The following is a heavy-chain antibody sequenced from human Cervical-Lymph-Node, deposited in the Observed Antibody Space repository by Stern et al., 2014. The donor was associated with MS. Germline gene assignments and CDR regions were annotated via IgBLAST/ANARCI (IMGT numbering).Heavy chain of an antibody. CDR1: GGTFSSYA. Sequence: QVQLVQSGAEVKKPGSSVKVSCKASGGTFSSYAISWVRQAPGQGPEWVGGIIPIFGSANHAHQFQGRVTLTPDESPTTAYMEKRSLRSEDTAVDYCASNSYDSSAPMNWGQGTLVTVSS. D-gene: IGHD3-22*01. J-gene: IGHJ4*02. CDR2: IIPIFGSA. V-gene: IGHV1-69*01. CDR3: ASNSYDSSAPMN.